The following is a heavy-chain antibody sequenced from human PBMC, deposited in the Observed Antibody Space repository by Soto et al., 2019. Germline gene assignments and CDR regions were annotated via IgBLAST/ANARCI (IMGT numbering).Heavy chain of an antibody. V-gene: IGHV3-30*18. CDR2: ISYDGSNK. D-gene: IGHD4-17*01. CDR1: GFTFSSYG. J-gene: IGHJ4*02. CDR3: AKATSDYGDYGWEYEYYFDY. Sequence: ESGGGVVQPGRSLRLSCAASGFTFSSYGMHWVRQAPGKGLEWVAVISYDGSNKYYADSVKGRFTISRDNSKNTLYLQMNSLRAEDTAVYYCAKATSDYGDYGWEYEYYFDYWGQGTLVTVSS.